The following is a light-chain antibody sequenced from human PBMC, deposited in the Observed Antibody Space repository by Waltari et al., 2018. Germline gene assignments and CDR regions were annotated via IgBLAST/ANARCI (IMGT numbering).Light chain of an antibody. CDR2: EVS. CDR1: SSDVGGYNY. J-gene: IGLJ2*01. V-gene: IGLV2-14*01. CDR3: CSYTSRKTRL. Sequence: QSALTQPASVSGSPGQSITISCTGTSSDVGGYNYVSWYQQHPAKAPTRMIYEVSNRPSGLSNRFSGSKSGNTASLTISGLQAEDEADYYCCSYTSRKTRLFGGGTKVTVL.